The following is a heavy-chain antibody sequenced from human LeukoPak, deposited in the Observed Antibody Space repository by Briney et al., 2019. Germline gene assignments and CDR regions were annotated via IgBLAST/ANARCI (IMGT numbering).Heavy chain of an antibody. D-gene: IGHD3-10*01. CDR1: GFSLSDSAMC. Sequence: SGPTLVNPTQTLTLTCTFSGFSLSDSAMCVSWIRQPPGKALEWLARIDWDGDKHYSTSLKTRLTISKDTPKNQVVLTMTNIDPVDTATYYCARDGRSGTTGLDYWGQRILVTVSP. CDR2: IDWDGDK. CDR3: ARDGRSGTTGLDY. V-gene: IGHV2-70*11. J-gene: IGHJ4*02.